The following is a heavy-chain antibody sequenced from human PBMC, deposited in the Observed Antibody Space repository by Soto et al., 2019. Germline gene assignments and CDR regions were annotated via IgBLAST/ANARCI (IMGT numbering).Heavy chain of an antibody. CDR2: IYYPGST. Sequence: PSETLSLTCTVSGGSVSSGTYYWSWIRQPPGKGLEWIGYIYYPGSTNYNPSLKSRVTISIDTSKNQFSLKLSSVTAADTAVFYCARSLGTVYDSLPDYWGQGTLVT. D-gene: IGHD3-22*01. CDR3: ARSLGTVYDSLPDY. CDR1: GGSVSSGTYY. J-gene: IGHJ4*01. V-gene: IGHV4-61*01.